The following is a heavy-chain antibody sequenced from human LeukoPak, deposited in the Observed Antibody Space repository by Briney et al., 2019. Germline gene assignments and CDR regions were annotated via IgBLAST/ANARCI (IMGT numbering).Heavy chain of an antibody. CDR1: GFTFSDYY. CDR3: ADSYSGYAFDI. D-gene: IGHD1-26*01. V-gene: IGHV4-31*02. CDR2: IYYGGST. J-gene: IGHJ3*02. Sequence: LRLSCAASGFTFSDYYMSWIRQHPGKGLERIGYIYYGGSTYYNPSLKSRVTISVDTSKNQFSLKLSSVTAADTAVYYCADSYSGYAFDIWGQGTTVTVSS.